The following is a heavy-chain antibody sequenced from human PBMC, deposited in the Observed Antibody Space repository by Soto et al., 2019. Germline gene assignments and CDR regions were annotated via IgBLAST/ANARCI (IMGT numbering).Heavy chain of an antibody. D-gene: IGHD6-19*01. Sequence: SETLPLTCSVSGVSIRTYYWSWIRQAPGKGLEWIGFIFYSGTTNYNPSLKSRVSISADPSKNQVFLNLTSVTAADTAVYYCAEGISVADLYFDRWGPGTLVT. J-gene: IGHJ4*02. CDR3: AEGISVADLYFDR. CDR1: GVSIRTYY. V-gene: IGHV4-59*01. CDR2: IFYSGTT.